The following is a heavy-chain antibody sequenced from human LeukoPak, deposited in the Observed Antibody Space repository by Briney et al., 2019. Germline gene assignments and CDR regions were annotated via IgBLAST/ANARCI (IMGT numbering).Heavy chain of an antibody. D-gene: IGHD1-26*01. CDR1: GFTYSSYG. J-gene: IGHJ3*02. V-gene: IGHV3-23*01. CDR2: ISGSGSRT. CDR3: AKGSREWELLGAFDI. Sequence: GGSLRLSCAASGFTYSSYGMTWVRQAPGKGLEWVSGISGSGSRTDYADSVKGRFTISRDNAKNTLYLQMNSLRAEDTAAYYCAKGSREWELLGAFDIWGQGTMVTVSS.